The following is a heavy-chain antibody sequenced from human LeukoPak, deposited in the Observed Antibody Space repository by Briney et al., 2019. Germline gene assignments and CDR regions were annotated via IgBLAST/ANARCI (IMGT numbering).Heavy chain of an antibody. CDR2: IIPILVIA. V-gene: IGHV1-69*04. CDR1: GYTFTNDY. Sequence: SVKVSCKASGYTFTNDYMYWVRQAPGQGLEWMGRIIPILVIANYTQKFQGRVTITADKSTSTAYMELSSLRSEDTAVYYCARGMITFGGVIVIPELDWGQGTLVTVSS. J-gene: IGHJ4*02. D-gene: IGHD3-16*02. CDR3: ARGMITFGGVIVIPELD.